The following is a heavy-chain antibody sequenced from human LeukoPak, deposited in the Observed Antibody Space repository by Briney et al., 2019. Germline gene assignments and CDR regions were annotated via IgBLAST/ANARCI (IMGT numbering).Heavy chain of an antibody. CDR3: AKAYSKGWYFD. Sequence: GGCLRLSCAASGFTFSSYAMSWVRQTPGKGLEWVSAISGSGDSTSYADSVKGRFTISRDNSKNKLYLEMNSLRAGDMAVYYCAKAYSKGWYFDWGQGTLVTVSS. V-gene: IGHV3-23*01. J-gene: IGHJ4*02. CDR2: ISGSGDST. CDR1: GFTFSSYA. D-gene: IGHD6-19*01.